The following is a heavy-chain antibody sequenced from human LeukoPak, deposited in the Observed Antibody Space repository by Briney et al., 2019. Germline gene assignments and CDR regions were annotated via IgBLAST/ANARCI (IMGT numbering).Heavy chain of an antibody. J-gene: IGHJ4*02. D-gene: IGHD2/OR15-2a*01. CDR1: GYTFTSYG. V-gene: IGHV1-18*01. CDR3: ARDYCNNPTCHTREFDY. CDR2: ISGYNGNT. Sequence: ASVKVSCKASGYTFTSYGISWVRQAPGQGLEGMGWISGYNGNTIYAQKLQGRVSMTTDTSTSTAYMDLRSLRSDDTAVYYCARDYCNNPTCHTREFDYWGQGTLSPSPQ.